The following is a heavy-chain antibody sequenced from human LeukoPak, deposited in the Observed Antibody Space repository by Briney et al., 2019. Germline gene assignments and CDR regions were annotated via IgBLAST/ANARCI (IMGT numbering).Heavy chain of an antibody. V-gene: IGHV3-23*01. CDR3: AKTLRDRDFYGDYGLDY. CDR2: ISGSGGST. Sequence: PGGSLRLSCAASGFTFSSYAMSWVRQAPGKGLEWVSAISGSGGSTYYADSAKGRFTISRDNSKNTLYLQMNSLRAEDTAVYYCAKTLRDRDFYGDYGLDYWGQGTLVTVSS. CDR1: GFTFSSYA. D-gene: IGHD4-17*01. J-gene: IGHJ4*02.